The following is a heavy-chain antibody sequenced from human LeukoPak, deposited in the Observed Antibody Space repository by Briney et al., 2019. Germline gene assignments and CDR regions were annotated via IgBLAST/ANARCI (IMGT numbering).Heavy chain of an antibody. CDR2: ISAYNGNT. V-gene: IGHV1-18*01. J-gene: IGHJ4*02. D-gene: IGHD6-13*01. CDR3: ARDSSWSPGPYYFDY. CDR1: GYTFTSYG. Sequence: ASVKVSCKASGYTFTSYGISWVRQAPGQGLEWMGWISAYNGNTNYAQKLQDRVTMTTDTSTSTAYMELRSLRSDDTAVYYCARDSSWSPGPYYFDYWGQGTLVTVSS.